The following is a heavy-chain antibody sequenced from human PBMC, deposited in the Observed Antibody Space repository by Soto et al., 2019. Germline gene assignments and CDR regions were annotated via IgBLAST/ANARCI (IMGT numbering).Heavy chain of an antibody. V-gene: IGHV1-18*01. J-gene: IGHJ6*01. CDR1: GYTFTSYG. CDR2: ISAYNGNT. CDR3: ARDLWRNSSDWYVFTHYYYGMDD. D-gene: IGHD6-19*01. Sequence: ASVKVSCKASGYTFTSYGFSWVRQAPGQGLEWMGWISAYNGNTNYAQKLQGRVTMTTDTSTSTAYMELRSLRSEDTAVYYCARDLWRNSSDWYVFTHYYYGMDDW.